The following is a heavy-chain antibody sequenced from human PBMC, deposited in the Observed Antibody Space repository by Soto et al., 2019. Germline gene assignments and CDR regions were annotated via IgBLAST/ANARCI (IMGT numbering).Heavy chain of an antibody. CDR2: MNPNSGNT. D-gene: IGHD4-17*01. J-gene: IGHJ6*03. Sequence: ASVKVSCKASGGTFSSYAISWVRQATGQGLEWMGWMNPNSGNTGYAQKFQGRVTMTRNTSISTAYMELSSLRSEDTAVYYCAIVDPDYGDYVSFNMDVWGKGTTVTVSS. CDR3: AIVDPDYGDYVSFNMDV. V-gene: IGHV1-8*02. CDR1: GGTFSSYA.